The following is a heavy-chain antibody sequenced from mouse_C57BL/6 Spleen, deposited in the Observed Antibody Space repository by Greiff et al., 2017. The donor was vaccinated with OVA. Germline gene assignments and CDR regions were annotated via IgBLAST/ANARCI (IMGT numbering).Heavy chain of an antibody. J-gene: IGHJ4*01. CDR1: GFNIKDDY. D-gene: IGHD1-1*01. Sequence: EVQLQQSGAELVRPGASVKLSCTASGFNIKDDYMHWVKQRPEQGLEWIGWIDPENGDTEYASKFQGKATITADTSSNTAYLQLSSLTSEDTAVYYCTNYGSSRGMDYWGQGTSVTVSS. CDR3: TNYGSSRGMDY. V-gene: IGHV14-4*01. CDR2: IDPENGDT.